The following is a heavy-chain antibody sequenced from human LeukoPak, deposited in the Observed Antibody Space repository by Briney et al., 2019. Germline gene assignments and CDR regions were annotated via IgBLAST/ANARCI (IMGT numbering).Heavy chain of an antibody. V-gene: IGHV3-33*01. CDR1: GFTFSSYG. D-gene: IGHD4-17*01. Sequence: PGGSLRLSCAASGFTFSSYGMHWVRQAPGKGLEWVAVIWYDGSNKCYADSVKGRFTISSDNSKNTLYLQMNSLRAEDTAVYYCAREDDYGDYVILDYWGQGTLVTVSS. CDR2: IWYDGSNK. CDR3: AREDDYGDYVILDY. J-gene: IGHJ4*02.